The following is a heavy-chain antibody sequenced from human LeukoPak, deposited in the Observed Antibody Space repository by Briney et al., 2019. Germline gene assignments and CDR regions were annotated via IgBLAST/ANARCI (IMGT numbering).Heavy chain of an antibody. D-gene: IGHD2/OR15-2a*01. Sequence: ASETLSLTCAVYGGSFSGYYWSWIRQPPGKGLEWIAYISDIGSINYNPSLKSRVTISLDTSKNQFSLKLSSVTAADTAAYYCAGHHPRNTVDFWGQGTLVTVSS. J-gene: IGHJ4*02. CDR1: GGSFSGYY. V-gene: IGHV4-59*08. CDR3: AGHHPRNTVDF. CDR2: ISDIGSI.